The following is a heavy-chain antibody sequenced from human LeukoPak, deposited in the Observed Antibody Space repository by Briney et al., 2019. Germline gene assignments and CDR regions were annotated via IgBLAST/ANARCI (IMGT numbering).Heavy chain of an antibody. CDR3: ARRSGIAAAGYWYFDL. V-gene: IGHV4-59*08. Sequence: SETLSLTCTVSGGSISIYYWSSIRQPPGKGLEWIGYIYYSGSTNYNPSLKSRVTISVDTSKNQFSLKLSSVTAADTAVYYCARRSGIAAAGYWYFDLWGRGTLVTVSS. D-gene: IGHD6-13*01. CDR2: IYYSGST. CDR1: GGSISIYY. J-gene: IGHJ2*01.